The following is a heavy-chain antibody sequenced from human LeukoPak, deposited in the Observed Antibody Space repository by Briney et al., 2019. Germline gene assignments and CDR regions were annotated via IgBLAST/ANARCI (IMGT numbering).Heavy chain of an antibody. D-gene: IGHD1-26*01. CDR2: ISWNSGSI. CDR1: GFTFDDYA. Sequence: PGRSLRLSCAASGFTFDDYAMHWVRQAPGKGLEWVSGISWNSGSIGYADSVKGRFTISRDNAKNSLYLQMNSLRAEDTALYYCAKGPELLGDAFDIWGQGTMVTVSS. J-gene: IGHJ3*02. CDR3: AKGPELLGDAFDI. V-gene: IGHV3-9*01.